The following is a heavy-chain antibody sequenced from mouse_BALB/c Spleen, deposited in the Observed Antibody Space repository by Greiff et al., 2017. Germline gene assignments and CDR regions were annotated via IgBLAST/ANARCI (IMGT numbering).Heavy chain of an antibody. CDR1: GYSITSGYY. Sequence: EVQVVESGPGLVKPSQSLSLTCSVTGYSITSGYYWNWIRQFPGNKLEWMGYISYDGSNNYNPSLKNRISITRDTSKNQFFLKLNSVTTEDTATYYCASGNYWFAYWGQGTLVTVSA. CDR3: ASGNYWFAY. J-gene: IGHJ3*01. CDR2: ISYDGSN. D-gene: IGHD2-1*01. V-gene: IGHV3-6*02.